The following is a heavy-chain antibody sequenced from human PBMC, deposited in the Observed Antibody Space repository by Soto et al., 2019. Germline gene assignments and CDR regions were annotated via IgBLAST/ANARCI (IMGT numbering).Heavy chain of an antibody. CDR1: GFTIDNYG. CDR3: VRSGDYRWGSYWYFFDY. CDR2: MYWKDGNT. Sequence: GGSLRLSCAASGFTIDNYGMSWVRQVPGKGLEWVSGMYWKDGNTHYADSVKGRFTISRDNAKNSLFLQLNSLRAEDTAFYYCVRSGDYRWGSYWYFFDYWGQGALVTVSS. V-gene: IGHV3-20*04. D-gene: IGHD3-10*01. J-gene: IGHJ4*02.